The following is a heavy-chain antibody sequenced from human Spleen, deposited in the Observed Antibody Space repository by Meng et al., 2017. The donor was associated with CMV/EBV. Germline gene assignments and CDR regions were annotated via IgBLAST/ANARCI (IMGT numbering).Heavy chain of an antibody. V-gene: IGHV1-18*01. D-gene: IGHD3-10*01. CDR1: GYSFPRYG. CDR2: ISNYNGNT. CDR3: ARIRAGSNVFDY. Sequence: SCTPSGYSFPRYGTPWVRQAPGQGLEWMGWISNYNGNTNYVQKFQDRVTMTTDASTSTAYMEVSSLGSDDTAVYYCARIRAGSNVFDYWGQGTLVTVSS. J-gene: IGHJ4*02.